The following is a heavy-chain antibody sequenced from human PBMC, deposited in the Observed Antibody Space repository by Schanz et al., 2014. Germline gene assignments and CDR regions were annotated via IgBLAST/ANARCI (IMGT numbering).Heavy chain of an antibody. D-gene: IGHD3-10*01. Sequence: EVQLVESGGGLIQPGGSLRLSCAASGFAFDTYWMSWVRQAPGKGLEWVANIKHDGSEKYYVDSVKGRFTISRDNAKNSLYLQMNSLRAEDTAVYYCARSGVDVWGQGTTVTVSS. V-gene: IGHV3-7*01. CDR3: ARSGVDV. CDR2: IKHDGSEK. J-gene: IGHJ6*02. CDR1: GFAFDTYW.